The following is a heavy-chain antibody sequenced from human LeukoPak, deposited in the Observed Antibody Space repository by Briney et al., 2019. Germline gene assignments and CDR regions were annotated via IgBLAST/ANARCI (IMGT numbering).Heavy chain of an antibody. D-gene: IGHD3-16*01. Sequence: GGSLRLSCAASGFSFTIFGMHWVRQAPGKGLEWVAASRSDGNNKEYADSLKGRFTISRDSSKRTLYLQMNSLRVEDSSVYYCAXXXXXNXFGTXFPDYWGQGTLVTVSS. V-gene: IGHV3-33*03. CDR2: SRSDGNNK. CDR3: AXXXXXNXFGTXFPDY. J-gene: IGHJ4*02. CDR1: GFSFTIFG.